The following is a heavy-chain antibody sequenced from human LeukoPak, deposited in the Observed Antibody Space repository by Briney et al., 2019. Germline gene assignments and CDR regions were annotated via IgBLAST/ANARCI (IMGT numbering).Heavy chain of an antibody. CDR2: ISGSGGST. V-gene: IGHV3-23*01. D-gene: IGHD3-3*01. CDR1: GFTFSSYA. CDR3: AKDQRLARYYDFWSGYCTFDY. J-gene: IGHJ4*02. Sequence: PGGSLRLSCAASGFTFSSYAMSWVRQAPGKGLEWVSAISGSGGSTYYADSVKGRFTISRDNSKNTPYLQMNSLRAEDTAVYYCAKDQRLARYYDFWSGYCTFDYWGQGTLVTVSS.